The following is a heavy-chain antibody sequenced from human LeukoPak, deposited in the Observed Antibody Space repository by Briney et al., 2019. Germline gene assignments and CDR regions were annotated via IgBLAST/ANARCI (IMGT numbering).Heavy chain of an antibody. D-gene: IGHD3-10*01. V-gene: IGHV3-21*01. CDR3: ARDYSLVVRGVNYYFHMDV. CDR1: GFTFSTYS. J-gene: IGHJ6*03. CDR2: ISATSKYV. Sequence: PGGFLRLSCAASGFTFSTYSMNWVRQAPGKGLEWVSVISATSKYVYYADSVKGRFTISRDNAKNSLYLQMNSLRAEDTATYYCARDYSLVVRGVNYYFHMDVWGKGTTVILSS.